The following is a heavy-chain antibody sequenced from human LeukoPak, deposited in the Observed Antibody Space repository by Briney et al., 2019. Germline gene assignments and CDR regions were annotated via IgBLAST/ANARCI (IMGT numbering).Heavy chain of an antibody. V-gene: IGHV3-23*01. CDR3: DRKGGYSSGWYLDY. CDR1: GFTFSSYA. J-gene: IGHJ4*02. Sequence: GGSLRLSCAASGFTFSSYAMSWVRQAPEKGLEWVSAISGSGGSTYYADSVKGRFTISRDNSKNTLYLQMNSVRAEDTAVYYCDRKGGYSSGWYLDYWGQGTLVTVSS. CDR2: ISGSGGST. D-gene: IGHD6-19*01.